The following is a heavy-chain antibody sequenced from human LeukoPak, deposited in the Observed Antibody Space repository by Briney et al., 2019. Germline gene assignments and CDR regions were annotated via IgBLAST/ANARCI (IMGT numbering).Heavy chain of an antibody. Sequence: ASVKVSCKASGYTFTSYYMHWVRQAPGQGLEWMGWINPNSGGTNYAQKFQGWVTMTRDTSISTAYMELSRLRSDDTAVYYCARASPSDYGDSPFDYWGQVTLVTVSS. CDR1: GYTFTSYY. CDR2: INPNSGGT. CDR3: ARASPSDYGDSPFDY. V-gene: IGHV1-2*04. D-gene: IGHD4-17*01. J-gene: IGHJ4*02.